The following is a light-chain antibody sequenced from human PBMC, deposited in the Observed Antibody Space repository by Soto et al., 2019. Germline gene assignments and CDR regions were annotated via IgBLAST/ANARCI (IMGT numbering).Light chain of an antibody. CDR2: GDS. CDR1: QSVSSNF. J-gene: IGKJ2*01. V-gene: IGKV3-20*01. CDR3: QHYGPPRYT. Sequence: ESVLTQSPGTLSLSPGERATLSCRASQSVSSNFLAWYQQKPGQPPRLLMYGDSSMATSIPDRFSGSGSGTDFTLTISRLEPEDFAVYYCQHYGPPRYTFGQGTKLEIK.